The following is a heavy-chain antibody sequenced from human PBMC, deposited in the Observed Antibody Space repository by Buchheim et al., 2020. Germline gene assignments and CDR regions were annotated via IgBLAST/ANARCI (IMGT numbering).Heavy chain of an antibody. CDR1: GFTFSSYG. Sequence: QVQLVESGGGVVQPGRSLRLSCAASGFTFSSYGMHWVRQAPGKGLEWLSIIWYDGSNKYYADSVKGRFTISRDNSKSTLYLQMNSLRAEDTAVYYCARDQMGGYDTGCYPLEYWGQGTL. V-gene: IGHV3-33*01. D-gene: IGHD3-22*01. CDR3: ARDQMGGYDTGCYPLEY. J-gene: IGHJ4*02. CDR2: IWYDGSNK.